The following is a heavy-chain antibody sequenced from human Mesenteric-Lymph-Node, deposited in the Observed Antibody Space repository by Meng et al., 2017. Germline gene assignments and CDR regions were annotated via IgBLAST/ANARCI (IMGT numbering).Heavy chain of an antibody. CDR2: IDSGGGYT. V-gene: IGHV1-46*01. J-gene: IGHJ4*02. D-gene: IGHD3-22*01. Sequence: QVQLVQPGAEVKKPGASGRVSCKASGYTFTSYYIYWVRQAPGQGLEWMGIIDSGGGYTSYAQKFRGRVTMTRDTSTNTVYMELSSLRFEDTAVFYCARSLDTSGHAYFDYWGQGTLVTVSS. CDR1: GYTFTSYY. CDR3: ARSLDTSGHAYFDY.